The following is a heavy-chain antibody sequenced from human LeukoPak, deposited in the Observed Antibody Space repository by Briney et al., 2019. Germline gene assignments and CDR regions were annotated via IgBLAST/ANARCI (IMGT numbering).Heavy chain of an antibody. CDR1: GFTFSSYA. J-gene: IGHJ4*02. CDR2: ISGSGGST. D-gene: IGHD2-21*02. CDR3: AKVPVVVVTSGTEFDY. V-gene: IGHV3-23*01. Sequence: GGSLRLSCAASGFTFSSYAMSWVRQAPGKGLEWVSAISGSGGSTYYADSVKGRFTISRDNSKNTLYLQMNSLRAEDTAVYYCAKVPVVVVTSGTEFDYWGQGTLVTVSS.